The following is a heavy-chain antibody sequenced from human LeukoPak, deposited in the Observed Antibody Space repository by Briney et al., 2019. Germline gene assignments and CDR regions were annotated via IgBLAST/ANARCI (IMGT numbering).Heavy chain of an antibody. CDR2: IKQDGSEK. D-gene: IGHD6-13*01. Sequence: GGSLRLSCAASGFTFSSYWMSWVRQAPGKGLEWVANIKQDGSEKYYVDSVKGRFTISRDNAKNSLYLQMNSLRAEDTAVYYCAKDRSQQLVPGSTFDYWGQGTLVTVSS. J-gene: IGHJ4*02. CDR1: GFTFSSYW. CDR3: AKDRSQQLVPGSTFDY. V-gene: IGHV3-7*01.